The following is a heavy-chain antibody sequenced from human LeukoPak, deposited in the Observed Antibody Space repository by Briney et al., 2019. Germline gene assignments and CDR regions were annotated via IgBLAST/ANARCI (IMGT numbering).Heavy chain of an antibody. V-gene: IGHV3-30*14. CDR3: AKDRGAVAGVMDV. J-gene: IGHJ6*03. CDR2: ISYDGSNK. Sequence: SGGSLRLSCAASGFSFSSYAIHWVRQAPGKGLEWVAVISYDGSNKNYAVSVRGRFTISRDNSKNTLFLQMNSLRAEDTAVYYCAKDRGAVAGVMDVWGKGTTVTVSS. CDR1: GFSFSSYA. D-gene: IGHD6-19*01.